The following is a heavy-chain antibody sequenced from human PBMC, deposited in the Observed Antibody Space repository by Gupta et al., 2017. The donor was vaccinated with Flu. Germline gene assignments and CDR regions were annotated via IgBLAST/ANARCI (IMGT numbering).Heavy chain of an antibody. J-gene: IGHJ5*01. CDR2: INRDGSVI. D-gene: IGHD4-17*01. CDR1: VFPLSAYW. Sequence: EVQLVESGGGLVQPGGSMRLSCGASVFPLSAYWMSWVRQAPGKGPELVANINRDGSVINYMDFVRGRFTISRDNAKNAVYFQMNSLRVDDTAVYYCARDVGSGDYDSWGQGTLVTVSS. V-gene: IGHV3-7*01. CDR3: ARDVGSGDYDS.